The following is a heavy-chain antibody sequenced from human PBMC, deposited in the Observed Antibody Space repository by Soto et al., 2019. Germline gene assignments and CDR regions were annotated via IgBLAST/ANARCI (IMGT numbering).Heavy chain of an antibody. CDR1: GFTFNIYA. CDR2: ISFDGTKK. V-gene: IGHV3-30-3*01. D-gene: IGHD4-17*01. J-gene: IGHJ6*02. Sequence: GGSLRLSCAASGFTFNIYALHWVRQAPGKGLEWVAVISFDGTKKYYSDSVKGRFTISRDNLKNTLYLQMNNLRVEDAALYFCAREDDYGYRYINYCLDDWGQGPTVP. CDR3: AREDDYGYRYINYCLDD.